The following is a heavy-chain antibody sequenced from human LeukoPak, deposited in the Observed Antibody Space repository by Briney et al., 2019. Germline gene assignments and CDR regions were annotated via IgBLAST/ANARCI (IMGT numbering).Heavy chain of an antibody. CDR3: AKEDEDRGSYFSF. V-gene: IGHV1-69*06. CDR1: GGTFNSYA. J-gene: IGHJ4*02. CDR2: IIPIFGTT. D-gene: IGHD3-10*01. Sequence: ASVKVSCKASGGTFNSYAISWVRQAPGQGLEWMGGIIPIFGTTNYARKFRGRVTLTADKSTRTAYMELSSLRAEDTAVYYCAKEDEDRGSYFSFGGQGTLVTVSS.